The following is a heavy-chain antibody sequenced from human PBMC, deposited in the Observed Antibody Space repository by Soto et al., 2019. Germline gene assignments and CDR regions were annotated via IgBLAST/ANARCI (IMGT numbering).Heavy chain of an antibody. Sequence: SETLSLTCTVSGGSISSYYWSWIRQPPGKGLEWIGYIYYSGSTNYNPSLKSRVTISVDTSKNQFSLKLSSVTAADTAVYYCARGARPDYFDYWGQGTLVTVSS. D-gene: IGHD6-6*01. J-gene: IGHJ4*02. CDR2: IYYSGST. V-gene: IGHV4-59*01. CDR1: GGSISSYY. CDR3: ARGARPDYFDY.